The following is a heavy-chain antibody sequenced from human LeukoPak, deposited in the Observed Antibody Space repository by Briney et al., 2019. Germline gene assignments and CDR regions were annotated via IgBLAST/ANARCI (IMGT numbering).Heavy chain of an antibody. CDR3: ARLNVDTAMVPTAY. Sequence: ASVKVSCKASGSTFTSYGISWVRQAPGQGLEWMGWISAYNGNTNYAQKLQGRVTMTTDTSTSTAYMELRSLRSDDTAVYYCARLNVDTAMVPTAYWGQGTLVTVSS. V-gene: IGHV1-18*01. D-gene: IGHD5-18*01. J-gene: IGHJ4*02. CDR1: GSTFTSYG. CDR2: ISAYNGNT.